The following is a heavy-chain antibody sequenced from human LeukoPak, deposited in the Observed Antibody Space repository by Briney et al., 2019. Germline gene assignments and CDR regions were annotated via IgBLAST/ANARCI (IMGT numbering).Heavy chain of an antibody. CDR3: ASYPRNIPTPPFDY. CDR2: INPNNGDT. D-gene: IGHD2-21*01. V-gene: IGHV1-2*02. J-gene: IGHJ4*02. Sequence: ASVKVSCKASGYTFTAQYMHRVRQAPRQGLEWMGWINPNNGDTKYAQSFLGRVTMTRDTSTTTAYLELRSLRSDDTAVYFCASYPRNIPTPPFDYWGQGTLVTVSS. CDR1: GYTFTAQY.